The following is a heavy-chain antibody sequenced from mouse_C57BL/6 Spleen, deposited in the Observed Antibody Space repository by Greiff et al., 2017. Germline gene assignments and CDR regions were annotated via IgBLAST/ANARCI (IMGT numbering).Heavy chain of an antibody. CDR1: GYTFTDYE. CDR2: IDPETGGT. CDR3: TREDGYDGTFDY. D-gene: IGHD2-2*01. J-gene: IGHJ2*01. V-gene: IGHV1-15*01. Sequence: VQLQQSGAELVRPGASVTLSCKASGYTFTDYEMHWVKQTPVHGLEWIGAIDPETGGTAYNQKFKGKAILTADKSSSTAYMELRSLTSEDSAVYYCTREDGYDGTFDYWGQGTTLTVSS.